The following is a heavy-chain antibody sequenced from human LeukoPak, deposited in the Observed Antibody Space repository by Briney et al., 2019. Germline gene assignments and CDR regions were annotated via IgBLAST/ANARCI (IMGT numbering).Heavy chain of an antibody. D-gene: IGHD3-10*01. CDR2: IYYSGST. CDR1: GGSISSYY. V-gene: IGHV4-59*08. Sequence: PSETLSLTCTVSGGSISSYYWSWIRQPPGKGLEWIGYIYYSGSTNYNPSLKSRVTISVDTSKNQFSLKLSSVTAADTAVYYCARRVVVGSGIDYWGQGTLVTVSS. J-gene: IGHJ4*02. CDR3: ARRVVVGSGIDY.